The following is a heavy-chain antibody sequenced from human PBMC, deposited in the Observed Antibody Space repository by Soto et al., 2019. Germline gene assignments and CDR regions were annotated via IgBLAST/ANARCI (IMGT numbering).Heavy chain of an antibody. Sequence: SETLSLTCAVYGGSFSGYYWSWIRQPPGKGLEWIGEINHSGSTNYNPSLKSRVTISVDTSKNQFSLKLSSVTAADTAVYYCARGAADWGLGYYFDYWGQGTLVTVS. D-gene: IGHD7-27*01. CDR3: ARGAADWGLGYYFDY. CDR2: INHSGST. J-gene: IGHJ4*02. V-gene: IGHV4-34*01. CDR1: GGSFSGYY.